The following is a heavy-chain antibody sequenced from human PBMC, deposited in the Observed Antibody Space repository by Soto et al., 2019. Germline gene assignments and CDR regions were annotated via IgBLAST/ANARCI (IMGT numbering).Heavy chain of an antibody. CDR2: IIPIVGLT. CDR3: TRPTGGHDADGNYMNV. J-gene: IGHJ6*03. D-gene: IGHD1-26*01. CDR1: GGSLSSYP. Sequence: QVQLLQSGSEVKKPGSSVKVSCRASGGSLSSYPVTWVRQAPGQGLEWMGRIIPIVGLTNYAQKFQGRVTITEDKSTSTAYMELSSLRSDDTAVYYCTRPTGGHDADGNYMNVCGKGTTVIVSS. V-gene: IGHV1-69*02.